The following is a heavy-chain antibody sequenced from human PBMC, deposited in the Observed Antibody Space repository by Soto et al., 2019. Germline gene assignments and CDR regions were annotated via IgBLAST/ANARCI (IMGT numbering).Heavy chain of an antibody. V-gene: IGHV1-69*06. CDR3: ARSQGSSTSLEIYYYYYYGMDV. J-gene: IGHJ6*02. CDR1: GGTFSSYA. Sequence: QVQLVQSGAEVKKPGSSVKVSCKASGGTFSSYAISWVRQAPGQGLEWMGGIIPISDTTNYAQKFQGRVTITADKSTITAYMELSSLRSEDTAVYYCARSQGSSTSLEIYYYYYYGMDVWGQGTTVTVSS. D-gene: IGHD2-2*01. CDR2: IIPISDTT.